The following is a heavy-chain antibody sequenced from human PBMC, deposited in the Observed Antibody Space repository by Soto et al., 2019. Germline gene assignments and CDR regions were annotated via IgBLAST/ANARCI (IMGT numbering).Heavy chain of an antibody. CDR1: GDSVSSNCAA. D-gene: IGHD6-19*01. V-gene: IGHV6-1*01. CDR3: AREGVSSGKLYGIDV. CDR2: TYYRSKWYN. Sequence: QTLSLTCPISGDSVSSNCAACNWIRHSPSRDLEWLGRTYYRSKWYNDYAVSVKSRITINPDTSKNQFSLQLNSVTPEDTAVYYCAREGVSSGKLYGIDVWGQGTTVTVSS. J-gene: IGHJ6*02.